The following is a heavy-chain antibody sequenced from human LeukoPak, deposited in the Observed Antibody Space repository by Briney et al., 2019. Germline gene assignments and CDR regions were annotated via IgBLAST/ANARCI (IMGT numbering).Heavy chain of an antibody. D-gene: IGHD1-26*01. V-gene: IGHV1-8*01. J-gene: IGHJ6*02. Sequence: ASVKVSCKASGYTFTSYHIDWVRQAPGQGPEWMGWMNAKSGHTGYAQNLEGRVTMTRDTSTNTVYMELSSLRSEDTAVYYCARERRRGWALLNGMDVWGQGTTVTVSS. CDR2: MNAKSGHT. CDR1: GYTFTSYH. CDR3: ARERRRGWALLNGMDV.